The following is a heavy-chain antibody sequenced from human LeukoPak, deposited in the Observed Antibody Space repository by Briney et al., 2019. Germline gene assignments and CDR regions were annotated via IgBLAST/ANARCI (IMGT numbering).Heavy chain of an antibody. CDR1: GGSISSYY. D-gene: IGHD5-18*01. V-gene: IGHV4-34*01. CDR2: INHSGST. J-gene: IGHJ4*02. Sequence: SETLSLTCTVSGGSISSYYWSWIRQPPGKGLEWIGEINHSGSTNYNPSLKSRATISVDTSKNQFSLNLRSVTAADTAVYYCARGRYSFAYWGQGTLVTVSS. CDR3: ARGRYSFAY.